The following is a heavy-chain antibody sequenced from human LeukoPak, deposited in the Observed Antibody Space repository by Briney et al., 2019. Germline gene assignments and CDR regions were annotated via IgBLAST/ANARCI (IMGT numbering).Heavy chain of an antibody. CDR2: ISGSGGST. CDR3: ANGDAFDI. Sequence: GGSLRLSCAASGFTFDDYAMHWVRQAPGKGLEWVSAISGSGGSTYYADSVKGRFTISRDDSKNTLYLQMNSLRAEDTAVYYCANGDAFDIWGQGTMVTVSS. CDR1: GFTFDDYA. V-gene: IGHV3-23*01. J-gene: IGHJ3*02.